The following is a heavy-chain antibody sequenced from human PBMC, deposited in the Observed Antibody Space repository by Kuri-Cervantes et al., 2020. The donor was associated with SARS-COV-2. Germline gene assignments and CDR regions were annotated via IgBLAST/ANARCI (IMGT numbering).Heavy chain of an antibody. D-gene: IGHD2-2*01. CDR3: ARPYCTSSTCYDGTFDS. CDR1: GGTFSSYA. J-gene: IGHJ4*02. V-gene: IGHV1-69*06. Sequence: SVKVSCKASGGTFSSYAVTWVRQAPGRGFEWMGRIIPLFGTTIYAEKFRGRVTITADKSTNTAYMDPSSLRSEDTAVYYCARPYCTSSTCYDGTFDSWGQGTLVTVSS. CDR2: IIPLFGTT.